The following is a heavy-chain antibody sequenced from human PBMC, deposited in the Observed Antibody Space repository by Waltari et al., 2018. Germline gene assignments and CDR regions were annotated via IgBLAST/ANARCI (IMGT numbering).Heavy chain of an antibody. J-gene: IGHJ6*02. CDR1: GGSISSSTYY. Sequence: QLRLQESGPGLVKPSETLSLTCIVSGGSISSSTYYWGWIRQTPGKGLEWIGKIYESGGTYYYPSLKSRLTIVIDASENQYSLKLSSLTAADTAVYYCAKGGLWDGMDVWGQGTTVTVSS. CDR2: IYESGGT. D-gene: IGHD5-18*01. V-gene: IGHV4-39*07. CDR3: AKGGLWDGMDV.